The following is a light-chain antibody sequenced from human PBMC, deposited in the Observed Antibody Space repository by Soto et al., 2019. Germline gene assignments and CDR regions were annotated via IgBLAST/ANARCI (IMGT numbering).Light chain of an antibody. V-gene: IGKV1-27*01. J-gene: IGKJ1*01. Sequence: DIQMTQSTFSLSTSVGDRVTITCRASQGISNYLAWYQQKPGKVPKLLIYAASTLQSGVPSRFSGSGSGTDFTLTISSLQPEDVATYYCQKYNSAPRTFGQGTKVDIK. CDR2: AAS. CDR1: QGISNY. CDR3: QKYNSAPRT.